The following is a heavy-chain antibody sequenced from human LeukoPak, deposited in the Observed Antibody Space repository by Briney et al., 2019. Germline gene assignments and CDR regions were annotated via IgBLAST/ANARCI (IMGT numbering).Heavy chain of an antibody. CDR3: ARHSILAGGGYYDY. Sequence: SETLSLTCPVSGGSVSNFYWTWIRQPPGKGLEWIGYISYSGTTNYNPSLMSRVTISVDTSQNQFSLRLSSVTAADTAVYYCARHSILAGGGYYDYWGQGILVTVSS. J-gene: IGHJ4*02. CDR1: GGSVSNFY. V-gene: IGHV4-59*08. CDR2: ISYSGTT. D-gene: IGHD3-9*01.